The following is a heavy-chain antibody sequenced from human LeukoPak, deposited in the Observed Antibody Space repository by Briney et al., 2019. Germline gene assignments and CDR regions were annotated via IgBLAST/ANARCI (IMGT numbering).Heavy chain of an antibody. V-gene: IGHV1-69*05. Sequence: SVKVSCKASGGTFSSYAISWVRQAPGQGLEWMGGIIPIFGTANYAQKFQGRVTITTDESTSTAYMELSSLRSEDTAVYYCARILKFLSRGAFDIWGQGTMVTVSS. CDR2: IIPIFGTA. CDR3: ARILKFLSRGAFDI. CDR1: GGTFSSYA. D-gene: IGHD2/OR15-2a*01. J-gene: IGHJ3*02.